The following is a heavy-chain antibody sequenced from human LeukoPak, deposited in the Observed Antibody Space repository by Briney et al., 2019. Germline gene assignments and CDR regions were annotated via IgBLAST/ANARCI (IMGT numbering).Heavy chain of an antibody. J-gene: IGHJ4*02. V-gene: IGHV3-23*01. D-gene: IGHD6-19*01. CDR1: GFTFVSYA. CDR3: AKTTTGYSSGRFPGWPVDY. Sequence: GGSLRLSCAASGFTFVSYAMTWVRQAPGKGLEWVSAINGGGDTTYYADSVKGRFTISRDNSKNTVYLQMNSLRAEDTAVYYCAKTTTGYSSGRFPGWPVDYWGQGTLVTVSS. CDR2: INGGGDTT.